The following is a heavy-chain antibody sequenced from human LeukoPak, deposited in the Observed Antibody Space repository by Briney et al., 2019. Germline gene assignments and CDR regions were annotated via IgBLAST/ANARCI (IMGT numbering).Heavy chain of an antibody. CDR2: ISYDGSNK. CDR3: ARSRGLAAVGYFDY. D-gene: IGHD6-13*01. V-gene: IGHV3-30-3*01. CDR1: GVTFSSYA. J-gene: IGHJ4*02. Sequence: GGSLRLSCAASGVTFSSYAMHWVRQAPGKGLEWVAVISYDGSNKYYADSVKGRFTISRDNSKNTLYLQMNSLRAEDTAVYYCARSRGLAAVGYFDYWGQGTPVTVPS.